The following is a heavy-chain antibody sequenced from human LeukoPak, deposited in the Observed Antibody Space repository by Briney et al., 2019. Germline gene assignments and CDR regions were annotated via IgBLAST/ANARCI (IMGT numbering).Heavy chain of an antibody. CDR2: MYYSGST. J-gene: IGHJ4*02. CDR3: ARHSRGYDSEFGY. D-gene: IGHD5-12*01. Sequence: SETLSLTCTASGGSISTYYWSWIRQPPGKGLEWIGYMYYSGSTNYNPSLKSRVTISVDKSRNQFSLTLSSVTAADTAVYYCARHSRGYDSEFGYWGQGTLVTVSS. CDR1: GGSISTYY. V-gene: IGHV4-59*08.